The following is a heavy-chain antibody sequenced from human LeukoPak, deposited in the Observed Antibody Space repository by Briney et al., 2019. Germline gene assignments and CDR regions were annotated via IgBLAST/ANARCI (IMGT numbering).Heavy chain of an antibody. D-gene: IGHD2-8*01. V-gene: IGHV4-34*01. CDR3: ARGGYCTNGVCWYYYMDV. CDR1: GGSFSGYY. CDR2: INHSGST. J-gene: IGHJ6*03. Sequence: PSETLSLTCAVYGGSFSGYYWSWIRQPPGKGLEWIGEINHSGSTNYNPSLKSRVTISVDTSKNQFSLKLSSVTAADTAVYYRARGGYCTNGVCWYYYMDVWGKGTTVTVSS.